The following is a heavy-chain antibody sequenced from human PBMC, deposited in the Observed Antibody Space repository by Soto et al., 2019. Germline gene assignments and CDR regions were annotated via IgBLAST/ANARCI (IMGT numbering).Heavy chain of an antibody. CDR2: ISYDGSNK. J-gene: IGHJ6*02. Sequence: QVQLVESGGGVVQPGRSLRLSCAASGFTFSSYAMHWVRRAPGKGLEWVAVISYDGSNKYYADSVKGRFTISRDNSKNTLYLQMNSLRAEDTAVYYCARDQGTAMVMENYYYGMDVWGQGTTVTVSS. CDR3: ARDQGTAMVMENYYYGMDV. D-gene: IGHD5-18*01. V-gene: IGHV3-30-3*01. CDR1: GFTFSSYA.